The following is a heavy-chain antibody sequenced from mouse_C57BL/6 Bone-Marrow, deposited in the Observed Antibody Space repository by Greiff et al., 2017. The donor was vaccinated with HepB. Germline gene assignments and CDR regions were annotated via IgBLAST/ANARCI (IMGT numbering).Heavy chain of an antibody. Sequence: EVQLQESGGGLVKPGGSLKLSCAASGFTFSSYTMSWVRQTPEKRLEWVATISGGGGNTYYPDSVKGRFTISRDNAKNTLYLQMSSLRSEDTALYYCARHWIYYGNQYYFDYWGQGTTLTVSS. D-gene: IGHD2-1*01. CDR2: ISGGGGNT. J-gene: IGHJ2*01. V-gene: IGHV5-9*01. CDR3: ARHWIYYGNQYYFDY. CDR1: GFTFSSYT.